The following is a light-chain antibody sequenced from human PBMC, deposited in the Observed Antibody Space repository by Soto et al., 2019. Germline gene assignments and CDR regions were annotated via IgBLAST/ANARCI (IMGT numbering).Light chain of an antibody. CDR3: QQYAYSPLT. J-gene: IGKJ4*01. Sequence: ENLLTQSPGTLSLSPGEGATLSCRASQRVGSNYLAWYQQKPGQAPRLLIHGASSRATGIPDRFSGSGSGTDFTLTISRLEPEDFAMYYCQQYAYSPLTFGGGTKVEIK. V-gene: IGKV3-20*01. CDR2: GAS. CDR1: QRVGSNY.